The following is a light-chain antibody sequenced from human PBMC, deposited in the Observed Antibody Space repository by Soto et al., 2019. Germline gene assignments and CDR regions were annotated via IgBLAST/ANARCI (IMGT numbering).Light chain of an antibody. V-gene: IGLV2-11*01. J-gene: IGLJ2*01. CDR3: TSFVNNILL. CDR1: SNDVGAYNY. Sequence: QSALTQPRSVSGSPGQSVTISCAGTSNDVGAYNYVSWYQQHPGKAPKLIIYAVIKRPSGVPDRFSGSKSGNTASLTISGLQTEDEAHYYCTSFVNNILLFGGGTKLTVL. CDR2: AVI.